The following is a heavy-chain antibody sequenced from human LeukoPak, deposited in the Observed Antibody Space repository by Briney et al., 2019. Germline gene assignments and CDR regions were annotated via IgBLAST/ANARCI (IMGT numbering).Heavy chain of an antibody. D-gene: IGHD3-3*01. Sequence: GESLKISCKGSGYSFTSYWIGWVRQMPGKGLEWMGIIYPGDSDTRYSPSFQGQVTISADKSTSTAYLQWSSLKASDTAMHYCARRDNDFWSGYNNWFDPWGQGTLVTVSS. CDR1: GYSFTSYW. CDR2: IYPGDSDT. CDR3: ARRDNDFWSGYNNWFDP. J-gene: IGHJ5*02. V-gene: IGHV5-51*01.